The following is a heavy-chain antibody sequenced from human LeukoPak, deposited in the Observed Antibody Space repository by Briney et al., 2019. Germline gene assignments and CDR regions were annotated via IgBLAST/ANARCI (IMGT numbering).Heavy chain of an antibody. CDR3: AEDGIRDLQNLYYFDY. D-gene: IGHD3-9*01. CDR1: GFTFSSYG. CDR2: IRYDGSNK. V-gene: IGHV3-30*02. Sequence: WGSLRLFCAASGFTFSSYGMHGIRQAPVNVLEWVAFIRYDGSNKYYADSVKGRFTISRDNSKNTLYLQMNSLRAEDTAFFFQAEDGIRDLQNLYYFDYWGQGTLVTVSS. J-gene: IGHJ4*02.